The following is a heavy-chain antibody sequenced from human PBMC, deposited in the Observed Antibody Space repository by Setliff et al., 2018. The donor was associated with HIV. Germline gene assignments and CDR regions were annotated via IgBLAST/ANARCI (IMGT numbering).Heavy chain of an antibody. J-gene: IGHJ6*03. V-gene: IGHV4-61*08. Sequence: SETLSLTCVVSGGSINTGGYYWTWIRQVPGKGLEWIGHIYIYNSGSTNYNPSLTSRVTISVDTSRNQFSLKLTSVTAADTAVYYCARGYPVSYYYYMDVWGEGTTVTVSS. CDR1: GGSINTGGYY. D-gene: IGHD3-16*02. CDR2: IYNSGST. CDR3: ARGYPVSYYYYMDV.